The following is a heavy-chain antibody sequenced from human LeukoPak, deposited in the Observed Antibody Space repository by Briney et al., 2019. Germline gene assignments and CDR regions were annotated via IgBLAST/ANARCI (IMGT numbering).Heavy chain of an antibody. CDR1: GGSISSYY. CDR2: IYYSGST. CDR3: ARALAYCGGDRSPDAFDI. V-gene: IGHV4-59*01. D-gene: IGHD2-21*02. J-gene: IGHJ3*02. Sequence: SETLSLTCTASGGSISSYYWSWIRQPPGKGLEWIGYIYYSGSTNYNPSLKSRVTISVDTSKNQFSLKLSSVTAADTAVYYCARALAYCGGDRSPDAFDIWGQGTMVTVSS.